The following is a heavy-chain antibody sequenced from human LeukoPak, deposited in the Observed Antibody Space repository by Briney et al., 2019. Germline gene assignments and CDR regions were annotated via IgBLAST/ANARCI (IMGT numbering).Heavy chain of an antibody. J-gene: IGHJ5*02. CDR3: ARDQFGKGNWFDP. CDR1: GFTFSSYS. CDR2: ISGSDYT. D-gene: IGHD3-10*01. Sequence: GGSLRLSCGASGFTFSSYSMTWVRQAPGKGLEWVSSISGSDYTLYPDSVKGRFTVSRDNAKNFLYLQMRSLRVEDTAVYYCARDQFGKGNWFDPWGQGTLVTVSS. V-gene: IGHV3-21*01.